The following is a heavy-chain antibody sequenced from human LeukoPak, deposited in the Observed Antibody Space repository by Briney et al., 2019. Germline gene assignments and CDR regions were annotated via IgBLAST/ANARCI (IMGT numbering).Heavy chain of an antibody. Sequence: PGGSLRLSCAASGFTFSNHWMLWVRQAPGKGLVWVSRINSDGSTTSYAASVKGRFTISRDTAKNTLYLQMNSPRAEDTAVYYCARGHHYYDSSAYYYWGQGTLVTVSS. CDR1: GFTFSNHW. J-gene: IGHJ4*02. D-gene: IGHD3-22*01. CDR3: ARGHHYYDSSAYYY. CDR2: INSDGSTT. V-gene: IGHV3-74*01.